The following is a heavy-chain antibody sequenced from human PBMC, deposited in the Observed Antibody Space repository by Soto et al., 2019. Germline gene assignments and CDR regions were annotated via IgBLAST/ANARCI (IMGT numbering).Heavy chain of an antibody. J-gene: IGHJ6*02. CDR3: AKDRDYYGSGSYPPPDYYYYGMDV. CDR2: ISGSGGST. CDR1: GFTFSSYA. V-gene: IGHV3-23*01. D-gene: IGHD3-10*01. Sequence: GGSLRLSCAASGFTFSSYAMSWVRQAPGKGLEWVSAISGSGGSTYYADSVKGRFTISRENSKNTLYLQMNSLRAEDTAVYYCAKDRDYYGSGSYPPPDYYYYGMDVWGQGTTVTVSS.